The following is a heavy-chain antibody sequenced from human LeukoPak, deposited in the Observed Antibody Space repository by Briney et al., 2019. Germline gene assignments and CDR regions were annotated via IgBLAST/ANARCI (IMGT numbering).Heavy chain of an antibody. Sequence: LRLSCAASGFTFSSYGMHWVRQAPGKGLEWIGYIYYSGSTYYNPSLKSRVTIAVDTSKNQFSLNLNSVTAADTAVYFCARAEGGTCQNWGQGTLVTVSS. V-gene: IGHV4-31*02. CDR3: ARAEGGTCQN. CDR1: GFTFSSYG. CDR2: IYYSGST. J-gene: IGHJ4*02. D-gene: IGHD2-15*01.